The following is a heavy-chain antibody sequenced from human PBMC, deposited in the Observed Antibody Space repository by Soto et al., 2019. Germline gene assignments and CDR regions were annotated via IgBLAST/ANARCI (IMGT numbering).Heavy chain of an antibody. CDR1: GFTFSSYS. J-gene: IGHJ5*02. V-gene: IGHV3-48*02. D-gene: IGHD6-19*01. Sequence: EGSLRLSCAASGFTFSSYSMNWVRQAPGDGLEWVSYISSSSSTIYYADSVKGRFIISRHNANNSLYLQMHSMGDEDTIVYYCARTHSRGWYVGWFDPWGQGTLVTVSS. CDR2: ISSSSSTI. CDR3: ARTHSRGWYVGWFDP.